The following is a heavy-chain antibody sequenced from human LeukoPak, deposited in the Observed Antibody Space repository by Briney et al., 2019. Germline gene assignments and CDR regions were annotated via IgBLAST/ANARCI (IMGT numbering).Heavy chain of an antibody. CDR3: ATLTMIVVGSFDY. CDR2: IYYSGST. D-gene: IGHD3-22*01. CDR1: GGSISSSSYY. V-gene: IGHV4-39*01. J-gene: IGHJ4*02. Sequence: SETLSLTCTVSGGSISSSSYYWGWIRQPPGKGLEWIGSIYYSGSTYYNPSLKSRVTISVDTSKNQFSLKLSSVTAADTAVCYCATLTMIVVGSFDYWGQGTLVTVSS.